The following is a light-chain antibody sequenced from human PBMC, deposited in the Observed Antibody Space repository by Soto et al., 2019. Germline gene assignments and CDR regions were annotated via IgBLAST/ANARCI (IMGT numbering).Light chain of an antibody. CDR1: QSISTW. J-gene: IGKJ1*01. CDR2: AAS. V-gene: IGKV1-5*01. CDR3: QQYNSYLTWT. Sequence: DIQMTQSPSTLPASVGDRVTITCRANQSISTWLAWYQQKPGKAPTLLIYAASNLQSGVPSRFSGSGSGTEFTLTISSLQPDDFATYYCQQYNSYLTWTFGQGTKVDIK.